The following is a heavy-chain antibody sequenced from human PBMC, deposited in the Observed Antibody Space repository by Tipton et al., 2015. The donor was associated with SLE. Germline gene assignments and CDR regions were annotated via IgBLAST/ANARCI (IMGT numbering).Heavy chain of an antibody. CDR2: IYYSGST. CDR1: GGSISSGDYY. D-gene: IGHD6-25*01. Sequence: TLSLTCTVSGGSISSGDYYWSWIRQPPGKGLEWIGYIYYSGSTYYNPSLKSRVTISVDTSRNQFSLKLSSVTAADTAAYYCARVGLIAAAKTFDIWGQGTMVTVSS. V-gene: IGHV4-30-4*01. CDR3: ARVGLIAAAKTFDI. J-gene: IGHJ3*02.